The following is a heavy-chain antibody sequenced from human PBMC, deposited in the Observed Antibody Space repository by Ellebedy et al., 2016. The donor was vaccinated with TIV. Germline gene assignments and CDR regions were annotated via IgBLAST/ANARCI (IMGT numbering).Heavy chain of an antibody. D-gene: IGHD2-15*01. J-gene: IGHJ4*02. CDR3: VGCRDGSCQYSSFES. CDR2: ISGPGTTI. Sequence: GESLKISCAASGFTFSSYSMSWVRQAPGKGLEWVSAISGPGTTIFYADSVKGRFTVSRDNSKSTLFLQMNSLRIEDTAMYYWVGCRDGSCQYSSFESWGQGTLVTVSS. CDR1: GFTFSSYS. V-gene: IGHV3-23*01.